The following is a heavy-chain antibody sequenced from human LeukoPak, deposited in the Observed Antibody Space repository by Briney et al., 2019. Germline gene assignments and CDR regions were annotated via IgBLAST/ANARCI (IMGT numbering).Heavy chain of an antibody. D-gene: IGHD4-11*01. CDR1: RFTFSLYG. CDR3: AKDAQRGFDYSNSLDK. Sequence: GGSLRLSCATSRFTFSLYGMHWVRQAPDKGPEWVAVKWSDGTNTYYGHPVKGLFTISRDNFQRTVYLQMNSLRAEDTAVYYCAKDAQRGFDYSNSLDKWGQGTLVTVSS. V-gene: IGHV3-33*06. J-gene: IGHJ4*02. CDR2: KWSDGTNT.